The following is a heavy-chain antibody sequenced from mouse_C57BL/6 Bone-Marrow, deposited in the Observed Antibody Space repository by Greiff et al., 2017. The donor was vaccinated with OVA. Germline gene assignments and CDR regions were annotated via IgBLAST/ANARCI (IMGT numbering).Heavy chain of an antibody. J-gene: IGHJ4*01. CDR2: IYPGDGDT. CDR1: GYAFSSSW. V-gene: IGHV1-82*01. Sequence: VQLQESGPELVKPGASVKISCKASGYAFSSSWMNWVKQRPGKGLEWIGRIYPGDGDTNYNGKFKGKATLTADKSSSTDYMQLSSLTSEDSAVYFCARLPHYAMDDWGQGTSVTVSS. CDR3: ARLPHYAMDD.